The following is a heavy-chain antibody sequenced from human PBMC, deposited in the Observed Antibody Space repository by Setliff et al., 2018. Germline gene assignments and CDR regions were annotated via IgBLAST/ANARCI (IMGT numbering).Heavy chain of an antibody. V-gene: IGHV4-4*09. Sequence: SETLSLTCTVSGGSISTYYWSWIRQPPGKGLEWIGYIYSSGRTYSNPSLKSRITISVDRSKNQFSLTLSSVTAADTAVYYCARMSGFLYMDVWGKGTTVTVSS. CDR3: ARMSGFLYMDV. J-gene: IGHJ6*03. CDR1: GGSISTYY. D-gene: IGHD3-3*01. CDR2: IYSSGRT.